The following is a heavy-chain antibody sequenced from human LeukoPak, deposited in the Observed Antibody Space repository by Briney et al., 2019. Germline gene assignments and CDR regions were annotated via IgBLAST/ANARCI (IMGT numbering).Heavy chain of an antibody. V-gene: IGHV1-69*06. CDR1: GGTFSSYA. CDR2: IIPIFGTA. Sequence: GASVKVSCKASGGTFSSYAISWVRQAPGQGLEWMGGIIPIFGTANYAQKFQGRVTITADKSTSTAYMELSSLRSEDTAVYYCARGVPLYTMVRGVHMDVWGKGTTVTVSS. D-gene: IGHD3-10*01. CDR3: ARGVPLYTMVRGVHMDV. J-gene: IGHJ6*03.